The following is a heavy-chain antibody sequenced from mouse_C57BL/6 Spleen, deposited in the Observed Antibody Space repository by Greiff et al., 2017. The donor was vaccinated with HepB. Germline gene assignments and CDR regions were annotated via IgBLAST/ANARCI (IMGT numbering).Heavy chain of an antibody. Sequence: SGAELVRPGASVTLSCKASGYTFTDYEMHWVKQTPVHGLEWIGAIDPETGGTAYNQKFKGKAILTADKSSSTAYMELRSLTSEDSAVYYCTRDSSLAYWGQGTLVTVSA. CDR3: TRDSSLAY. J-gene: IGHJ3*01. CDR2: IDPETGGT. D-gene: IGHD1-1*01. CDR1: GYTFTDYE. V-gene: IGHV1-15*01.